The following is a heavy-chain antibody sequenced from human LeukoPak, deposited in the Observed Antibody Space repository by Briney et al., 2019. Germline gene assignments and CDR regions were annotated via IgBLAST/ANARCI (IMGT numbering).Heavy chain of an antibody. CDR3: ARPHPLYGSGGYVS. CDR1: GGSIRNYF. CDR2: IYYTGST. J-gene: IGHJ5*02. D-gene: IGHD3-10*01. Sequence: SETLSLTCIVSGGSIRNYFWSWIRQPPGKGLEWIGHIYYTGSTNYNPSLKSRVTISADTSNNQFSLKLSSVSAADTAAYYCARPHPLYGSGGYVSWGQGTLVTVSS. V-gene: IGHV4-59*08.